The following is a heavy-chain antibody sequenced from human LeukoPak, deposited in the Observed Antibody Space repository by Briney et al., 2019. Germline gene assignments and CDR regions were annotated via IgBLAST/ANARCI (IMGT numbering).Heavy chain of an antibody. J-gene: IGHJ4*02. D-gene: IGHD3-3*01. CDR1: GFTFYNSV. CDR2: ISGSGSST. Sequence: GGSLRLSCAASGFTFYNSVMGWVRQAPGKGLEWVSGISGSGSSTYYADSVKGRFTISRDIAKNTLYLQMNSLRAEDTGVYYCAKDHYWSIDYWGRGTLVTVSS. CDR3: AKDHYWSIDY. V-gene: IGHV3-23*01.